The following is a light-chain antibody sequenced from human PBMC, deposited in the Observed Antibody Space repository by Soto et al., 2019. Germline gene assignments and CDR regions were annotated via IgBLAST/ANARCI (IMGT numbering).Light chain of an antibody. V-gene: IGLV1-44*01. Sequence: QSVLTQPPSASSTPGQTVTISCSGSSSNIGSNNVEWYQHLPGTAPKLLIYSNNQGPSGVPDRFSGSKSGTSASLAISGLQSEDEADYYCASWDDSVNGLVIGGGTKVTVL. J-gene: IGLJ3*02. CDR3: ASWDDSVNGLV. CDR1: SSNIGSNN. CDR2: SNN.